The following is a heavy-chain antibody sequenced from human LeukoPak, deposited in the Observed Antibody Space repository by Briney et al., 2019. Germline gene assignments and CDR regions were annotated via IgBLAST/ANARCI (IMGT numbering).Heavy chain of an antibody. CDR2: MNHSSGNT. Sequence: ASVKVSCKASGYTFTNYDINWVRQATGQGLEWMGWMNHSSGNTGYAQKFQGRVTMTMNTSVSTAYMELSSLRSEDTALYYCARDIAGATKGGWFDTWGQGTPVTVSS. V-gene: IGHV1-8*01. CDR3: ARDIAGATKGGWFDT. CDR1: GYTFTNYD. D-gene: IGHD1-26*01. J-gene: IGHJ5*02.